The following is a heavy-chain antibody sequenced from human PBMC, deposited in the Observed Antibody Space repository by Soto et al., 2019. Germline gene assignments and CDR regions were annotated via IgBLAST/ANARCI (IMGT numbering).Heavy chain of an antibody. Sequence: QVQLQESGPGLVKPSETLSLTCNVSGGPVSRGRYYWSWIRQPPGEGLEWIGYYYYNGSTQYNPSLKSRVTISVDTSKNQFSLKLSSVTAADTAVYYCARGRDYCSGGSCYGGDDYWGQGTLVTVSS. CDR3: ARGRDYCSGGSCYGGDDY. CDR1: GGPVSRGRYY. V-gene: IGHV4-61*01. D-gene: IGHD2-15*01. CDR2: YYYNGST. J-gene: IGHJ4*02.